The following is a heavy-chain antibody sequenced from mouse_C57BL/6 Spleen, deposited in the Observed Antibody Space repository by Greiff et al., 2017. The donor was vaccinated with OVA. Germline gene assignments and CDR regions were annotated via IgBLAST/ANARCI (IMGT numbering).Heavy chain of an antibody. D-gene: IGHD3-2*02. Sequence: EVKLMESGGGLVKPGGSLKLSCAASGFTFSDYGMHWVRQAPEQGLEWVAYISSGSSTIYYADTVKGRFTISRDNAKNTLFLQMTSLRSEDTAMYYCASSAQATTSWFAYWGQGTLVTVSA. CDR2: ISSGSSTI. CDR3: ASSAQATTSWFAY. V-gene: IGHV5-17*01. J-gene: IGHJ3*01. CDR1: GFTFSDYG.